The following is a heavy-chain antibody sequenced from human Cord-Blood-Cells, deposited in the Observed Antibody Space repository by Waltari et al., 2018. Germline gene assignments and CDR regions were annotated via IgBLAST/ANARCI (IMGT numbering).Heavy chain of an antibody. V-gene: IGHV4-39*01. D-gene: IGHD6-19*01. CDR1: GGSISSSSYY. Sequence: QLQLQESGPGLVKPSETLSLTCTVSGGSISSSSYYWGWIRQPPGKGLEWIGSIYYSGSTYYNPSLKSRVTISVDTSKNQFSLKLSSVTAADTAVYYCARQVDGLVLAVAGTVNWFDPWGQGTLVTVSS. CDR3: ARQVDGLVLAVAGTVNWFDP. CDR2: IYYSGST. J-gene: IGHJ5*02.